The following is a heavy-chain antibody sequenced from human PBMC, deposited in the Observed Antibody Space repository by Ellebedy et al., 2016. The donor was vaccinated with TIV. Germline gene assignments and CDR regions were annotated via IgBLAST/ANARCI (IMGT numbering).Heavy chain of an antibody. D-gene: IGHD2-15*01. V-gene: IGHV3-7*01. CDR1: GFTFFSYW. CDR2: IKEDGSRT. J-gene: IGHJ4*02. Sequence: GESLKISCAASGFTFFSYWMTWVRQAPGTGLEWVANIKEDGSRTSYVDSVRGRFTISRDNAKNSLYLQMNSLRAEDTAVYYCATGARSEGGYWGQGTLVTVSS. CDR3: ATGARSEGGY.